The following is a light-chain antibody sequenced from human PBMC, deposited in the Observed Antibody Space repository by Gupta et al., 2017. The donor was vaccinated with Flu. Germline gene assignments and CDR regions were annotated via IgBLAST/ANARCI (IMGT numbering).Light chain of an antibody. CDR3: CSYAGSFTWV. J-gene: IGLJ3*02. Sequence: SAPTQARSVSASPAQPVTISCAGTSSDVGGYNYVSWYQQHPGKAPKVMVYDVSQRPSGVPDRFSGSKSGNTASLTISGLQAEDEADYYCCSYAGSFTWVFGGGTKLTVL. CDR2: DVS. CDR1: SSDVGGYNY. V-gene: IGLV2-11*01.